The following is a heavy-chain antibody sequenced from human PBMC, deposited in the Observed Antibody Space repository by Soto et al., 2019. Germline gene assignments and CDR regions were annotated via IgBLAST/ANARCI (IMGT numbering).Heavy chain of an antibody. V-gene: IGHV3-21*01. CDR2: ISSDSNYI. CDR1: GFTFSSYS. Sequence: GGSLRLSCAASGFTFSSYSMNWVRQAPGKGLEGISSISSDSNYIYYAASVKGRFTISRDNAKTSLYLKMNSLSAEDTAVFYCARAHSQWLVYFDYWGQGTLVTVSS. J-gene: IGHJ4*02. D-gene: IGHD6-19*01. CDR3: ARAHSQWLVYFDY.